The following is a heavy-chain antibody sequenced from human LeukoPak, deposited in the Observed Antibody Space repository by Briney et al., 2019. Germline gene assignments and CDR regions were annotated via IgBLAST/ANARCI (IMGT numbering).Heavy chain of an antibody. Sequence: GGSLRLSCAVSGFSVSGYWMTWVRQAPGKGLEWVANIKQDGSEKNYVDSVKGRFTISRDNAENSLFLQMNSLRVEDTAVYYCAREWQGGIAAAGTRIEGDYWGQGTLVAVSA. V-gene: IGHV3-7*01. D-gene: IGHD6-13*01. CDR1: GFSVSGYW. J-gene: IGHJ4*02. CDR2: IKQDGSEK. CDR3: AREWQGGIAAAGTRIEGDY.